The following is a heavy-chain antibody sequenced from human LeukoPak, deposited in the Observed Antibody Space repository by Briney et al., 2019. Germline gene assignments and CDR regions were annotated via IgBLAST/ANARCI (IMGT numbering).Heavy chain of an antibody. CDR3: ARGGDGYNRRFDY. V-gene: IGHV1-2*02. J-gene: IGHJ4*02. CDR1: GYTFTGYY. D-gene: IGHD5-24*01. CDR2: INPNSGDT. Sequence: ASLKVSCKAPGYTFTGYYMHWVRQAPGQGLEWMGCINPNSGDTIYAHNFQARVTMTRDTSISTAYMELTSLRSDDTAVYYCARGGDGYNRRFDYWGQGTLVTVSS.